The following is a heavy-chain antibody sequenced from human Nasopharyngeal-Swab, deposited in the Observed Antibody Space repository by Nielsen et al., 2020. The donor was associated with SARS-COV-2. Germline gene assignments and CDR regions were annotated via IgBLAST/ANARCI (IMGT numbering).Heavy chain of an antibody. J-gene: IGHJ4*02. CDR3: ARDLDARLAAAGTGIIDY. D-gene: IGHD6-13*01. CDR2: ISYDGSNK. Sequence: GESLKISCAAPGFTFSSYAMHWVRQAPGKGLEWVAVISYDGSNKYYADSVKGRFTISRDNSKNTLYLQMNSLRAEDTAVYYCARDLDARLAAAGTGIIDYWGQGTLVTVSS. CDR1: GFTFSSYA. V-gene: IGHV3-30-3*01.